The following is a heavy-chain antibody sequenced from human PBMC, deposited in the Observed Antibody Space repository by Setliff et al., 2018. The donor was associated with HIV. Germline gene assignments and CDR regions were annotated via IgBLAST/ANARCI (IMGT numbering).Heavy chain of an antibody. J-gene: IGHJ4*02. CDR3: AKDMASDLVHLFDY. Sequence: LRLSCAASGFTFSSYSMNWVRQAPGKGLEWISYITTGGTTIYYADSVKGRFTISRDDSKNTLYLQMNSLRVEDTAVYYCAKDMASDLVHLFDYWGQGALVTVSS. CDR2: ITTGGTTI. D-gene: IGHD3-10*01. CDR1: GFTFSSYS. V-gene: IGHV3-48*01.